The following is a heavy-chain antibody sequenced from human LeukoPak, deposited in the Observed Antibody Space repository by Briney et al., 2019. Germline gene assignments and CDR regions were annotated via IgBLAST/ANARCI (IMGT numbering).Heavy chain of an antibody. D-gene: IGHD3-3*01. J-gene: IGHJ4*02. CDR3: ARGTPNYDFLVDY. CDR1: GGSFSGYY. CDR2: INHSGST. V-gene: IGHV4-34*01. Sequence: SETLSLTCAVYGGSFSGYYWSWIRQPPGKGLEWIGEINHSGSTNYNPSLKSRVTISVDTSKNQFSLKLSSVTAADTAVYYCARGTPNYDFLVDYWGQGTLVTVSS.